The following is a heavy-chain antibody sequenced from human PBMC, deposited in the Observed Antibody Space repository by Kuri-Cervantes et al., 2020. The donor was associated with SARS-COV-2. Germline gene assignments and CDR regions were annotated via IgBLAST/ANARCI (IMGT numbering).Heavy chain of an antibody. CDR1: GFTFSSYA. J-gene: IGHJ5*02. CDR2: ISGSGGST. CDR3: AKPAIVTTRYWFDP. Sequence: GESLKLSCAASGFTFSSYAMSWVRQAPGKGLEWVSAISGSGGSTYYADSVKGRFTISRDNSKNTLYLQMNSLRAEDTAVYYCAKPAIVTTRYWFDPWGQGALVTVSS. D-gene: IGHD4-11*01. V-gene: IGHV3-23*01.